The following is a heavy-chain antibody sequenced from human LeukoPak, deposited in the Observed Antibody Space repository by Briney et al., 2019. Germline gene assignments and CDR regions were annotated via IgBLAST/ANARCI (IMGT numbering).Heavy chain of an antibody. J-gene: IGHJ6*02. Sequence: PGGSLRLSCAASGFTFSSYAMSWVRQAPGKGLEWVSAISGSGGSTYYADSVKGRFTISRDNAKNSLYLQMNSLRAEDTAVYYCARERVTMVRGVMNYYGMDVWGQGTTVTVSS. CDR3: ARERVTMVRGVMNYYGMDV. D-gene: IGHD3-10*01. V-gene: IGHV3-23*01. CDR1: GFTFSSYA. CDR2: ISGSGGST.